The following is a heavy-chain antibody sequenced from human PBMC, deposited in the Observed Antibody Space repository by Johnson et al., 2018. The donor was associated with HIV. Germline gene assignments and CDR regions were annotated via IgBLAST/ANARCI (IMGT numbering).Heavy chain of an antibody. J-gene: IGHJ3*02. D-gene: IGHD2-21*01. CDR3: AKDRAWRVGLASAFDI. Sequence: VQLVESGGGLVQPGGSLRLSCAASRFIFSNYAMSWVRQAPGKGLEWVSSISGSGDNTHYADSVKGRFTISRDNSKNTLYLQMNSLRAEDTAVYYCAKDRAWRVGLASAFDIWGQGTMVIVSS. V-gene: IGHV3-23*04. CDR1: RFIFSNYA. CDR2: ISGSGDNT.